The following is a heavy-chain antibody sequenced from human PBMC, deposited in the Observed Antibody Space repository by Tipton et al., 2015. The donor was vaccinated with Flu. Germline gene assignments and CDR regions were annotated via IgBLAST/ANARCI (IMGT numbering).Heavy chain of an antibody. D-gene: IGHD2-21*01. V-gene: IGHV3-7*03. J-gene: IGHJ3*01. CDR2: INQDGSVE. Sequence: SLRLSCAASGFTFSDYWMTWVRQAPGKGLEWVANINQDGSVEYYVDSVKGRFTISRDNAKKSLYLQMSSLRAEDMAVYYCARGIASVDSTWGQGTMVTVSS. CDR3: ARGIASVDST. CDR1: GFTFSDYW.